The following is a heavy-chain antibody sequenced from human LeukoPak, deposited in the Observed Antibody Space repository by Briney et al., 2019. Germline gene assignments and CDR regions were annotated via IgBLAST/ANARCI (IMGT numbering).Heavy chain of an antibody. V-gene: IGHV3-15*01. CDR3: TTVYYGSGSTRSRYYYYYGMDV. Sequence: GGSLRLSCAASGFTFSNAWMSWVRQAPGKELEWVGRIKSKTDGGTTDYAAPVKGRFTISRDDSKNTLYLQMNSLKTEDTAVYYCTTVYYGSGSTRSRYYYYYGMDVWGKGTTVTVSS. J-gene: IGHJ6*04. CDR1: GFTFSNAW. CDR2: IKSKTDGGTT. D-gene: IGHD3-10*01.